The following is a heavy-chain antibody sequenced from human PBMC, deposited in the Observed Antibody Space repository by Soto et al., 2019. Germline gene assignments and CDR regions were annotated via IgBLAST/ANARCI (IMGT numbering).Heavy chain of an antibody. CDR2: IYYSGST. V-gene: IGHV4-39*01. CDR3: ARNAPPYDFWSGYPNYYYYYMDV. J-gene: IGHJ6*03. Sequence: QLQLQESGPGLVKPSETLSLTCTVSGGSISSSSYYWGWIRQPPGKGLEWIGSIYYSGSTYYNPSLKSRITISVDTSKIQFSLKLSSVTAADTAVYYCARNAPPYDFWSGYPNYYYYYMDVWGKGTTVTVSS. CDR1: GGSISSSSYY. D-gene: IGHD3-3*01.